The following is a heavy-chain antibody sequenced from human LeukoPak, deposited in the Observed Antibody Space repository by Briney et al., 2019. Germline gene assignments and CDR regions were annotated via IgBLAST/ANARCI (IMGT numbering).Heavy chain of an antibody. Sequence: GGSLRLSCAASGFTFSSYSMNWVRQAPGKGLEWVSSISSSSSYKYCADSVKGRFTISRDNAKNSLYLQMNSLRAEDTAVYYCARDADSSSWSMYYYYGMDVWGQGTTVTVSS. J-gene: IGHJ6*02. CDR3: ARDADSSSWSMYYYYGMDV. CDR2: ISSSSSYK. V-gene: IGHV3-21*01. D-gene: IGHD6-13*01. CDR1: GFTFSSYS.